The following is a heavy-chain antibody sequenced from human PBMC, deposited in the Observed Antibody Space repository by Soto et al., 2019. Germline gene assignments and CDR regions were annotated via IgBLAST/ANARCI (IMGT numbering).Heavy chain of an antibody. CDR3: AKHQRLGSGWSHFDY. Sequence: PGGSLRLSCAASGFTFTSHAMSWVRQAPGKGLEWVSAISGGGGYTYYAESVKGRFTISRDNSKNTLYLLMSSLRAEDTALYYCAKHQRLGSGWSHFDYWGQGALVTVSS. CDR2: ISGGGGYT. J-gene: IGHJ4*02. D-gene: IGHD6-19*01. CDR1: GFTFTSHA. V-gene: IGHV3-23*01.